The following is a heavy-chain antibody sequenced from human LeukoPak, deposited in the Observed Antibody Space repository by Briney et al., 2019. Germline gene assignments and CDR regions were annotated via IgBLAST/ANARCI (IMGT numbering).Heavy chain of an antibody. D-gene: IGHD2-15*01. J-gene: IGHJ6*02. Sequence: GGSLRLSCAASGFTFSHFWMSWVRQAPGKGLEWVAYIKKTGSETYYVDSVKGRFTITRDNTRNSLFLQMYSLRAEDTAVYFCARDLGWGYSYYYGMDVWGQGTTVTVSS. V-gene: IGHV3-7*01. CDR2: IKKTGSET. CDR3: ARDLGWGYSYYYGMDV. CDR1: GFTFSHFW.